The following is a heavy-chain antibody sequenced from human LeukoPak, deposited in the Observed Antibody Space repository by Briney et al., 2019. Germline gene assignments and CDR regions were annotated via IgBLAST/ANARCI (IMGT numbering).Heavy chain of an antibody. CDR3: ARAITHYQLLPRVYYYGMDV. CDR2: IIPIFGTA. Sequence: RVASVKVSCKASGGTFSSYAISWVRQAPGQGLEWMGGIIPIFGTANYAQKFQGRVTITADESTSTAYMELSSLRSEDTAVYYCARAITHYQLLPRVYYYGMDVWGQGTTVTVSS. D-gene: IGHD2-2*01. V-gene: IGHV1-69*01. J-gene: IGHJ6*02. CDR1: GGTFSSYA.